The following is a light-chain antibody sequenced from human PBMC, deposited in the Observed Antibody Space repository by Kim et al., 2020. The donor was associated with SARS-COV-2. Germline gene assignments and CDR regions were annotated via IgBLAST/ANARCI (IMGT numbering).Light chain of an antibody. V-gene: IGLV2-14*03. Sequence: QSALTQPASVSGSPGQSITISCTGTSSDIGSYNYVSWYQQHPDKAPKLMIYDVTNRPSGVSNRFSGSKSGNTASLTISGLQAEDEADYYCSSYTSSTTWVFGGGTQLTVL. CDR1: SSDIGSYNY. J-gene: IGLJ3*02. CDR3: SSYTSSTTWV. CDR2: DVT.